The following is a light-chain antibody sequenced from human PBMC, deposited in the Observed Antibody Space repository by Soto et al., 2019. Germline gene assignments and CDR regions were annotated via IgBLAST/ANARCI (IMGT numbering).Light chain of an antibody. CDR2: DGS. CDR1: QDITNY. V-gene: IGKV1-33*01. J-gene: IGKJ4*01. Sequence: DIQMTQSPSSLSASVGDRVTITCQASQDITNYLNWYQHKPGRAPKVLIYDGSNLQTGVPSRFGGSASGTDFTLTISNLQPEDIATYYCQKGSTFGGGTKVEIK. CDR3: QKGST.